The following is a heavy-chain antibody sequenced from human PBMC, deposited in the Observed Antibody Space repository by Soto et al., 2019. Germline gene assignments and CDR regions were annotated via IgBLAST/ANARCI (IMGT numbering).Heavy chain of an antibody. CDR2: ISYDGSNK. D-gene: IGHD2-21*01. CDR3: AKQLFPHTNAFDI. V-gene: IGHV3-30*18. J-gene: IGHJ3*02. Sequence: QVQLVESGGGMVQPGRSLRLSCAASGFTFSNYGIHWVRQAPGKGLEWVAVISYDGSNKYYADSVKGRFTISRDNSKNTLYLQMNSLRAEDTAMYYCAKQLFPHTNAFDIWGQGTMVTVSS. CDR1: GFTFSNYG.